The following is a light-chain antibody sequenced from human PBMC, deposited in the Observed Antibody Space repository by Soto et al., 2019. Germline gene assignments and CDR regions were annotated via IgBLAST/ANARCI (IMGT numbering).Light chain of an antibody. V-gene: IGLV2-14*01. CDR3: CAYAGTYV. CDR2: EVS. CDR1: RRAVGGYNY. Sequence: QSALPQPASLSGSPGQSITISCTGTRRAVGGYNYVSWYQQHPGKAPKLMIYEVSNRPSGVSNRFSGSKSGNTASLTISGLEADDEAAYYCCAYAGTYVLGTGTKVSV. J-gene: IGLJ1*01.